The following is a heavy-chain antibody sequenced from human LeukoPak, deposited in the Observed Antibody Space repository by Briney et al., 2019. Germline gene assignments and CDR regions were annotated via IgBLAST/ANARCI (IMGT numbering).Heavy chain of an antibody. CDR3: ARSLEGTYDSSGYYNSPHDY. CDR1: GYTFTSYG. V-gene: IGHV1-18*01. J-gene: IGHJ4*02. D-gene: IGHD3-22*01. CDR2: ISAYNGNT. Sequence: ASVKVSCKASGYTFTSYGISWVRQAPGQGHEWMGWISAYNGNTNYAQKLQGRVTMTTDTSTSTAYMELRSLRSDDTAVYYCARSLEGTYDSSGYYNSPHDYWGQGTLVTVSS.